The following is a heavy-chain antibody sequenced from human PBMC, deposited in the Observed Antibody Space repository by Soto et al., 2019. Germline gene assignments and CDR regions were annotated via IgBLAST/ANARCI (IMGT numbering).Heavy chain of an antibody. V-gene: IGHV1-69*10. CDR2: IIPILGIA. Sequence: ASVKVSCKASVGTFSSYAISWVRQAPGQGLEWMGGIIPILGIANYAQKFQGRVTITADKSTSTAYMELSSLRSEDTAVYYCARGTDSSWYGDYWGQGTLVTVSS. CDR3: ARGTDSSWYGDY. CDR1: VGTFSSYA. J-gene: IGHJ4*02. D-gene: IGHD6-13*01.